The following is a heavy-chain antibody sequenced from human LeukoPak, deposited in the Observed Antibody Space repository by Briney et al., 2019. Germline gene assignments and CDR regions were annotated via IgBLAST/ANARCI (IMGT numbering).Heavy chain of an antibody. CDR1: GGTFSNYA. D-gene: IGHD3-10*01. CDR2: IIPIFGTA. V-gene: IGHV1-69*13. J-gene: IGHJ4*02. Sequence: ASVKVSCKASGGTFSNYAISWVRQAPGQGLEWMGGIIPIFGTANYAQKFQGRITITADESTSTAYMELSSLRSEDTAVYYCARDRDYYGSGNYYNVCYWGQGALVTVSS. CDR3: ARDRDYYGSGNYYNVCY.